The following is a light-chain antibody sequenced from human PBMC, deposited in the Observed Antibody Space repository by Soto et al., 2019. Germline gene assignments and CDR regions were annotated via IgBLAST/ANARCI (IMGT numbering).Light chain of an antibody. J-gene: IGLJ2*01. CDR3: ATWHASLNAVV. CDR2: YDD. V-gene: IGLV1-36*01. CDR1: TSNIGTNA. Sequence: QSVLTQPPSVSEAPGQRVTISCSGRTSNIGTNAVNWYQQLPGKAPKLLIYYDDLLPSRVSDRFSASKSGTSASLAISGLQSEDEADYYCATWHASLNAVVFGGGTQLTVL.